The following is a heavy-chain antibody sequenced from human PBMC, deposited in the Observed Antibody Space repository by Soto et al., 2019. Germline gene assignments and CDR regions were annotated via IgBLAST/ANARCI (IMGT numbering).Heavy chain of an antibody. CDR3: AKEFNHYGSGSYYNAFDY. Sequence: EVQLLESGGGLVQPEGSLRLSCAASGFTFSSYAMSWVRQAPGKGLEWVSAISGSGGSTYYADSVKGRFTISRDNSKNTLYLQMNSLRAEDTAVYYCAKEFNHYGSGSYYNAFDYWGQGTLVTVSS. CDR1: GFTFSSYA. J-gene: IGHJ4*02. CDR2: ISGSGGST. V-gene: IGHV3-23*01. D-gene: IGHD3-10*01.